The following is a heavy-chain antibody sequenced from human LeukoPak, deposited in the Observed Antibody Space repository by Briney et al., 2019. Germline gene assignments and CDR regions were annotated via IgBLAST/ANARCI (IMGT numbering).Heavy chain of an antibody. CDR3: ANRGY. CDR2: ISSGGGST. V-gene: IGHV3-23*01. CDR1: GFTFSTYA. J-gene: IGHJ4*02. Sequence: GGSLRLSCAASGFTFSTYAMSWVRQAPGKGLEWVSGISSGGGSTFYADSVKGRFTISRDNSKNTVYLQMNSLRVEDTAMYSCANRGYWGQGTLVTVSS.